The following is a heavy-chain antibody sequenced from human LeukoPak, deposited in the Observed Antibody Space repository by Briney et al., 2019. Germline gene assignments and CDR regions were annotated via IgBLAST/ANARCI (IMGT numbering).Heavy chain of an antibody. J-gene: IGHJ4*02. V-gene: IGHV4-39*07. D-gene: IGHD3-22*01. CDR3: ARDMIPGTYYYDSSGYYYDDY. CDR1: GGSISSNSYY. CDR2: IYYSGST. Sequence: SETLSLTCAVSGGSISSNSYYWGWIRQPPGKGLEWIGSIYYSGSTYYNPPLKSRVTISVDTSKNQFSLKLSSVTAADTAVYYCARDMIPGTYYYDSSGYYYDDYWGQGTLVTVSS.